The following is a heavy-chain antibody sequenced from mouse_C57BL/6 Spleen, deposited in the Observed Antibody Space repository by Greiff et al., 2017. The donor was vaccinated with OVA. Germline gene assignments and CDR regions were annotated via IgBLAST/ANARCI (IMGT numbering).Heavy chain of an antibody. CDR2: IRNKANNHAT. Sequence: DVKLQESGGGLVQPGGSMKLSCAASGFTFSDAWMDWVRQSPEKGLEWVAEIRNKANNHATYYAESVKGRFTISRDDSKSSVYLQMNSLRAEDTGIYYCTRRGLRQGYYFDYWGQGTTLTVSS. J-gene: IGHJ2*01. CDR3: TRRGLRQGYYFDY. D-gene: IGHD2-2*01. V-gene: IGHV6-6*01. CDR1: GFTFSDAW.